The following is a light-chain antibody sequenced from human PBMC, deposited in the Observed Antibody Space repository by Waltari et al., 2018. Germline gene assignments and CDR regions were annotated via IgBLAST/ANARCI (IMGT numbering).Light chain of an antibody. CDR2: EVS. Sequence: QSALTQPASVSGSPGQSITISCTGTSSDVGGYDSVSWYHQHPGKAPKLMIYEVSNRPSGISNRFSASKSGNTASLTISGLQAEDEADYYCTSYTSRSSTARLVFGTGTKVTVL. J-gene: IGLJ1*01. V-gene: IGLV2-14*01. CDR1: SSDVGGYDS. CDR3: TSYTSRSSTARLV.